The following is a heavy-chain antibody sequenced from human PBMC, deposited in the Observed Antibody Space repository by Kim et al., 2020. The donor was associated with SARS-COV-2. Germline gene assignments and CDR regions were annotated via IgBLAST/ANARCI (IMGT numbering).Heavy chain of an antibody. D-gene: IGHD3-3*01. J-gene: IGHJ6*03. V-gene: IGHV6-1*01. CDR2: TYYRSKWYN. CDR3: ARESGLGIFGVGTTYDYYSYMDV. Sequence: SQTLSLSCAISGDSVSSNSTAWTWIRQSPSRGLEWLGRTYYRSKWYNDYAVSVKSRITINPDTSKNQFSLQLKSVTPEDTAVYFCARESGLGIFGVGTTYDYYSYMDVWGKGTTV. CDR1: GDSVSSNSTA.